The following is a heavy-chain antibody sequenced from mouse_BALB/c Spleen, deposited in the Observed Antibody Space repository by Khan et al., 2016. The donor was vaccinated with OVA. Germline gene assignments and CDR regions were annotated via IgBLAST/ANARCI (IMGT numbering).Heavy chain of an antibody. CDR1: GFTVTDYY. D-gene: IGHD4-1*01. CDR2: ISDKANGYTT. CDR3: ARAWEFYAMDD. Sequence: EVELVESGGGLVQPGGSLRLSCATSGFTVTDYYMTWVRQPPGKALEWLGFISDKANGYTTEYSASVRGRFTISRDNSQSILYLQMNSLRAEDSATYYCARAWEFYAMDDWGQGTSFTVSS. J-gene: IGHJ4*01. V-gene: IGHV7-3*02.